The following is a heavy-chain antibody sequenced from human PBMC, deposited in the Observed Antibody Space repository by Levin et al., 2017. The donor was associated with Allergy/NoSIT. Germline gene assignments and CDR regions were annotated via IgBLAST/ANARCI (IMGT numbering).Heavy chain of an antibody. CDR1: GGSISSGDYY. Sequence: SETLSLTCTVSGGSISSGDYYWSWIRQPPGKGLEWIGYIYYSGSTYYNPSRKSRVTISVDTSKNQFSLKLSSVTAADTAVYYCARYYDILTGPPFDYWGQGTLVTVSS. CDR2: IYYSGST. V-gene: IGHV4-30-4*01. CDR3: ARYYDILTGPPFDY. J-gene: IGHJ4*02. D-gene: IGHD3-9*01.